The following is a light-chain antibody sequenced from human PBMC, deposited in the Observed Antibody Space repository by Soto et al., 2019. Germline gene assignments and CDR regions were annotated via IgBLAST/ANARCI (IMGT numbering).Light chain of an antibody. CDR1: QTIDNT. CDR2: DAS. CDR3: QHYNYWPYT. Sequence: EIVMTQSPATLSLSPGERATLSCRASQTIDNTLAWYQRKPGHAPRLLIYDASTRATGVPARFSGSGSGTDFTLTISSLQSEDFVVYYCQHYNYWPYTFGQGTKVDIK. V-gene: IGKV3-15*01. J-gene: IGKJ2*01.